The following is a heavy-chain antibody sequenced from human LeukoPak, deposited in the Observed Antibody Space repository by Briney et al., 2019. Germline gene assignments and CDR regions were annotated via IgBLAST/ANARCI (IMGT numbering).Heavy chain of an antibody. D-gene: IGHD3-22*01. CDR1: GYTFTSYG. CDR3: ASQVAFADSSGRHGRHDAFDI. J-gene: IGHJ3*02. V-gene: IGHV1-18*01. Sequence: ASVKVSCKASGYTFTSYGISWVRQAPGQGLEWMGWISAYNGNTNYAQKLQGRVAMTTDTSTSTAYMELRGLRSDDTAVYYCASQVAFADSSGRHGRHDAFDIWGQGTMVTVSS. CDR2: ISAYNGNT.